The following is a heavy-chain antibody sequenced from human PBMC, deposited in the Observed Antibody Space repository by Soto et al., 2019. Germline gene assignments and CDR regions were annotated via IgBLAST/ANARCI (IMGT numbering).Heavy chain of an antibody. CDR3: ARGDDSPHRFDY. V-gene: IGHV4-31*03. D-gene: IGHD3-16*01. CDR2: IYYSGST. Sequence: SSETLSLTCTVSGGSISSGGYYWSWIRQHPGKGLEWIGYIYYSGSTYYNPSLKSRVTISVDTSKNQFSLKLSSVTAADTAVYYCARGDDSPHRFDYWGQGTLVTVSS. CDR1: GGSISSGGYY. J-gene: IGHJ4*02.